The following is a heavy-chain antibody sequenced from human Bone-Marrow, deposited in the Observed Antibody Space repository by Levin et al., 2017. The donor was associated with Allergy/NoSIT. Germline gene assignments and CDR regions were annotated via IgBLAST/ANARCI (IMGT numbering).Heavy chain of an antibody. CDR3: ARGRGGGTYDY. J-gene: IGHJ4*02. CDR2: INGNGGTT. D-gene: IGHD3-16*01. V-gene: IGHV3-64*01. CDR1: GFSFSTYT. Sequence: QPGGSLRLSCAASGFSFSTYTIHWVRQAPGKGLEYVSAINGNGGTTYYASSVKGRFTISRDNSKNTLYLQMGSLRAEDMAVYYCARGRGGGTYDYWGQGTLVTVSS.